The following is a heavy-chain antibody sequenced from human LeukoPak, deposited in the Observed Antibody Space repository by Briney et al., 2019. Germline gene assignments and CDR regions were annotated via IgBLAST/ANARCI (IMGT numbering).Heavy chain of an antibody. CDR1: GFTFSSYA. J-gene: IGHJ3*02. CDR2: ISGSGGST. V-gene: IGHV3-23*01. D-gene: IGHD6-13*01. Sequence: GGSLRLSCAASGFTFSSYAMSWVRQAPGKGLEWVSAISGSGGSTYYADSVKGRFTISRDNSKNTLYLQMNSLRVEDTAVYYCAKDSGYSSSWYEGDDAFDIWGQGTMVTVSS. CDR3: AKDSGYSSSWYEGDDAFDI.